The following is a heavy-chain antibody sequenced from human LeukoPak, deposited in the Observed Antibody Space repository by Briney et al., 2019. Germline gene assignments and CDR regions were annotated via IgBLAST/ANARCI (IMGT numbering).Heavy chain of an antibody. J-gene: IGHJ4*02. D-gene: IGHD3-3*01. Sequence: ASVKVSCKASGYTFTSYYMHWVRQAPGQGLEWMGIINPSGGSTSYAQKFQGRVTMTSDTSTSTVYMELSSLRSEDTAVYYCARGGILRFLEWLVEGPTYYFDYWGQGTLVTVSS. V-gene: IGHV1-46*01. CDR1: GYTFTSYY. CDR3: ARGGILRFLEWLVEGPTYYFDY. CDR2: INPSGGST.